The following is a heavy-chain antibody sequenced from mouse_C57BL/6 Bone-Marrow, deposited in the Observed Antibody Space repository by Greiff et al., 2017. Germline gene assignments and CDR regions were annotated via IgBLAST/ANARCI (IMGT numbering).Heavy chain of an antibody. Sequence: VQLQESGAELVRPGTSVKVSCKASGYAFTNYLIEWVKQRPGQGLEWIGVINPGSGGTNYNEKFKGKATLTADKSSSTAYMQLSSLTSEDSAVYFCARSGGSSRYWYFDVWGTGTTVTVSS. CDR3: ARSGGSSRYWYFDV. V-gene: IGHV1-54*01. CDR1: GYAFTNYL. CDR2: INPGSGGT. J-gene: IGHJ1*03. D-gene: IGHD1-1*01.